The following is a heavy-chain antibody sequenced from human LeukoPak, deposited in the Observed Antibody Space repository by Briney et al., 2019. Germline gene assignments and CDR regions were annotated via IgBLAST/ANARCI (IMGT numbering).Heavy chain of an antibody. J-gene: IGHJ4*02. Sequence: ASVKVSCKASGYTFTIYGISWVRQAPGQGLEWMGWISAYNGNTNYAQKLQGRVTMTTDTSTSTAYMELRSLRSDDTAVYYCARSHIVVVVAANFDYWGQGTLVTVSS. CDR1: GYTFTIYG. V-gene: IGHV1-18*01. CDR3: ARSHIVVVVAANFDY. CDR2: ISAYNGNT. D-gene: IGHD2-15*01.